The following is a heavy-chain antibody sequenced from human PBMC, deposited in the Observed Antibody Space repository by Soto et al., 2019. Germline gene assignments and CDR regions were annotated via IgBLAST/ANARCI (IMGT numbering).Heavy chain of an antibody. D-gene: IGHD6-13*01. V-gene: IGHV4-34*01. Sequence: SETLSLTCAVYGGSFSGYYWSWTRQPPGKGLEWIGEINHSGSTNYNPSLKSRVTISVDTSKNQFSLKLSSVTAADTAVYYCARSWTKYYFDYWGQGTLVTVSS. CDR3: ARSWTKYYFDY. J-gene: IGHJ4*02. CDR1: GGSFSGYY. CDR2: INHSGST.